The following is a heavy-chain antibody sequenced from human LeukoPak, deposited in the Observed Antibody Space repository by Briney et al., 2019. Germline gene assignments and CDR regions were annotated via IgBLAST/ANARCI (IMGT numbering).Heavy chain of an antibody. Sequence: PSETLSLTCAVYGGSFSGYYWSWIRQPPGKGLEWIGEINHSGSTNYNPSLKSRVTISVDTSKNQFSLKLSSVTAADTAVYYCARLPLDSSSSQVPYYYYMDVWGKGTTVTVSS. D-gene: IGHD6-6*01. CDR3: ARLPLDSSSSQVPYYYYMDV. J-gene: IGHJ6*03. CDR2: INHSGST. CDR1: GGSFSGYY. V-gene: IGHV4-34*01.